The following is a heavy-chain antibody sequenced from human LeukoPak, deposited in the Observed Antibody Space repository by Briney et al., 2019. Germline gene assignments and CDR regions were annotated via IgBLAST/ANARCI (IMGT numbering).Heavy chain of an antibody. CDR1: GYTFTSYY. J-gene: IGHJ6*03. V-gene: IGHV1-69*05. CDR2: IIPIFGTA. D-gene: IGHD6-13*01. Sequence: ASVKVSCKASGYTFTSYYMHWVRQAPGQGLEWMGGIIPIFGTANYAQKFQGRVTITTDESTSTAYMELSSLRSEDTAVYYCARGLAAAGTEYYYYYMDVWGKGTTVTVSS. CDR3: ARGLAAAGTEYYYYYMDV.